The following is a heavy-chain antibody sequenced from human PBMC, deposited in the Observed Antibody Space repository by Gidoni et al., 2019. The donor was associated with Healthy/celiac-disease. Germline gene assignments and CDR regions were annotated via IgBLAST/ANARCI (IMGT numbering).Heavy chain of an antibody. CDR3: ARSRWGVVVVAATLDY. CDR1: GFTFSSYA. Sequence: QVQLVESGGGVVQPGRSLRLSCAASGFTFSSYAMHWVRQAPGKGLEWVAVISYDGSNKYYADSVKGRFTISRDNSKNTLYLQMNSLRAEDTAVYYCARSRWGVVVVAATLDYWGQGTLVTVSS. D-gene: IGHD2-15*01. CDR2: ISYDGSNK. J-gene: IGHJ4*02. V-gene: IGHV3-30*04.